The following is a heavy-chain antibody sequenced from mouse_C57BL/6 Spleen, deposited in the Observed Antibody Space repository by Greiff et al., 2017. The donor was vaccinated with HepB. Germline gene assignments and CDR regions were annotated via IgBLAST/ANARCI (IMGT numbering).Heavy chain of an antibody. Sequence: EVNVVESGGGLVQSGRSLRLSCATSGFTFSDFYMEWVRQAPGKGLEWIAASRNKANDYTTEYSASVKGRFIVSRDTSQSILYLQMNALRAEDTAIYYCARDAGDYWGQVTSVTVSS. CDR2: SRNKANDYTT. J-gene: IGHJ4*01. CDR1: GFTFSDFY. V-gene: IGHV7-1*01. CDR3: ARDAGDY.